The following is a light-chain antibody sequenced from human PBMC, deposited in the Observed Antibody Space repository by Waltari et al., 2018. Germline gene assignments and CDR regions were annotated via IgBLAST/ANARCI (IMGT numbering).Light chain of an antibody. CDR2: VVI. J-gene: IGLJ1*01. V-gene: IGLV2-23*02. CDR1: TSDVGNFDL. CDR3: CSYAGLGTYV. Sequence: QSALTQPAPVSGTPGQSITIPCPGTTSDVGNFDLFSWYPQYQGKAPKHLVCVVIQRPAGVSSRFSGSKSGNTASLTISGLQAEDEADDYCCSYAGLGTYVFGSGTKVTVL.